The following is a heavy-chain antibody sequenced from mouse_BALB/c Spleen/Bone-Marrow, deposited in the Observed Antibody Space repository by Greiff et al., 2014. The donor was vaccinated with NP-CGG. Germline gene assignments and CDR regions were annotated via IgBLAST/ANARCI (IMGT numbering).Heavy chain of an antibody. D-gene: IGHD1-1*01. CDR1: GYTFTTYW. V-gene: IGHV1-7*01. J-gene: IGHJ2*01. CDR3: VLITPVVSDY. Sequence: QVQLKESWAEMGKTGGSGKKFCKASGYTFTTYWMHWGRQRPGQGLGWIGYINPSTGYTEYIQKFKDKATLTADKSSSTAYMQLNSLTSEDSSVYYCVLITPVVSDYWGQGTTLTVSS. CDR2: INPSTGYT.